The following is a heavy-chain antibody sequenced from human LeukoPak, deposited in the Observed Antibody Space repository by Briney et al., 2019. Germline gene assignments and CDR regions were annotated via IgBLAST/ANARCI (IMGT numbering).Heavy chain of an antibody. V-gene: IGHV4-61*02. D-gene: IGHD2-21*01. CDR2: IYTSGST. CDR1: GGSIRSGSYY. Sequence: SETLSLTXTVSGGSIRSGSYYWSWIRQPAGKGLEWIGRIYTSGSTNYNPSLKSRVTISVDTSKNQFSLKLSPVTAADTAVYYCARDYCGGDCYLDNWFDPRGQGTLVTASS. J-gene: IGHJ5*02. CDR3: ARDYCGGDCYLDNWFDP.